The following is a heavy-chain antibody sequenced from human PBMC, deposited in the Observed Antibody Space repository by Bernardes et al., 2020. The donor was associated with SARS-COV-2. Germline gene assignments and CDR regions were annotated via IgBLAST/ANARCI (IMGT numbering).Heavy chain of an antibody. Sequence: GGSLRLSCAASGFTFSSYWMSWVRQAPGKGLEWVANIKEDGSEKNYVDSVKGRFSISRDNAKNSLYLQMNSLRSDDTAVYYCAIPPTNYDRYGMDVWGQGTTVTVS. V-gene: IGHV3-7*03. CDR3: AIPPTNYDRYGMDV. CDR1: GFTFSSYW. J-gene: IGHJ6*02. CDR2: IKEDGSEK. D-gene: IGHD3-22*01.